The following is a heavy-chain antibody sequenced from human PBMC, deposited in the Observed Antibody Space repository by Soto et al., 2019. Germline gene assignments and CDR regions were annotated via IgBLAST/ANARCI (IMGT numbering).Heavy chain of an antibody. Sequence: QITLKESGPTLVKPTQTLTLTCTFSGVSLTGRGVGVGWIRQPPGKALEWLALIYWDDDKRYSPSLKSRLTITKDTSKNQVALTVTNMDPVDTATYYCARFLWSDTSLYYFDYWGQGTLVTVSS. V-gene: IGHV2-5*02. CDR1: GVSLTGRGVG. J-gene: IGHJ4*02. CDR3: ARFLWSDTSLYYFDY. D-gene: IGHD3-3*01. CDR2: IYWDDDK.